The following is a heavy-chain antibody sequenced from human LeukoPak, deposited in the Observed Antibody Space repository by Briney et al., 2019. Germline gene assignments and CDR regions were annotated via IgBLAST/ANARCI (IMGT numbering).Heavy chain of an antibody. V-gene: IGHV1-2*02. CDR3: ARPNYHDSSGYTPFDY. Sequence: ASVKVSCKASGYTFTGYYIHWVRQAPGQGLEWMGWIDPNSGGTNYAQKFQGRVTMTRGMSISSAYMELSSLRSDDTAVYYCARPNYHDSSGYTPFDYWGQGTLVTVSS. D-gene: IGHD3-22*01. CDR2: IDPNSGGT. J-gene: IGHJ4*02. CDR1: GYTFTGYY.